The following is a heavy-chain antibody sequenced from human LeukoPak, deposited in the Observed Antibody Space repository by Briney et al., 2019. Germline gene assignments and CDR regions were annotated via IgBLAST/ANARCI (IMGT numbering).Heavy chain of an antibody. D-gene: IGHD2-2*02. J-gene: IGHJ4*02. Sequence: PGGSLRLSCAASGFSFTTYTMRWVRQAPGKGLEYVSGIASNGGSKFYADSVKGRFTISRDNFKNTVYLQMDSPRTEDMAVYYCAREYCTPNNCYNWGLGYWGQGTLVTVSS. V-gene: IGHV3-64*02. CDR1: GFSFTTYT. CDR3: AREYCTPNNCYNWGLGY. CDR2: IASNGGSK.